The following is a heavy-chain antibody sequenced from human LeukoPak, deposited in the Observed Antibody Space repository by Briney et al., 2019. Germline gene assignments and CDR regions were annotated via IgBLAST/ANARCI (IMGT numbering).Heavy chain of an antibody. D-gene: IGHD3-22*01. CDR3: AKMAWYDSSGGWFDP. CDR2: ISSSSSYI. Sequence: GGSLRPSCAASGFTFSTYNMNWVRQAPGKGLEWVSSISSSSSYIYYADSVKGRFTISRDNSKNTLYLQMNSLRAEDTAVYYCAKMAWYDSSGGWFDPWGQGTLVTVSS. V-gene: IGHV3-21*04. CDR1: GFTFSTYN. J-gene: IGHJ5*02.